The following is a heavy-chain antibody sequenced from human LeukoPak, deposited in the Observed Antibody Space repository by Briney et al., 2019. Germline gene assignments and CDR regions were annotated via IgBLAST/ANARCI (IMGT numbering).Heavy chain of an antibody. Sequence: GASVKVSCKASGGTFSSYAISWVRQAPGQGLEWMGRIIPILGIANYAQKFQGRVTITADKSTTTAYMELSSLRSEDTAVYYCARVVVITTTGAFDYWGQGTLVTVSS. D-gene: IGHD3-22*01. CDR1: GGTFSSYA. J-gene: IGHJ4*02. CDR3: ARVVVITTTGAFDY. CDR2: IIPILGIA. V-gene: IGHV1-69*04.